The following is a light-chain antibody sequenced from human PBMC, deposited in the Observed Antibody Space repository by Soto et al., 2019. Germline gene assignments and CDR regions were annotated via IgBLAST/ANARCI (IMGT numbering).Light chain of an antibody. V-gene: IGLV1-44*01. CDR3: CSYVGSDTYVI. J-gene: IGLJ2*01. CDR2: IND. Sequence: QSALTQPPSLSGTPGQRVTISCSGSSSNIGGNTVHWYQHLPGTAPKLLIYINDQRPSGVPARFSGSTSGTSASLAISGLQSDDEAHYYCCSYVGSDTYVIFGGGTKVTVL. CDR1: SSNIGGNT.